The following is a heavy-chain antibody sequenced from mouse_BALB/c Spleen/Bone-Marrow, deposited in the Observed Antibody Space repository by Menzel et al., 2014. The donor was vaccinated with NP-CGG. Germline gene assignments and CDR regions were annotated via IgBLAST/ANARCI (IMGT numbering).Heavy chain of an antibody. CDR3: ARRHRYAYYFDY. D-gene: IGHD2-14*01. J-gene: IGHJ2*01. CDR2: IYPGNVNT. Sequence: QVHLHDSGPELAKPGASVRISCKASGYTFTRYYIHWVKQRPGQGLEWIGWIYPGNVNTKYNEKLKGKATLTVDTSSSTAYVDLSSLTSEDSAVYYCARRHRYAYYFDYWGQGTTLT. V-gene: IGHV1-66*01. CDR1: GYTFTRYY.